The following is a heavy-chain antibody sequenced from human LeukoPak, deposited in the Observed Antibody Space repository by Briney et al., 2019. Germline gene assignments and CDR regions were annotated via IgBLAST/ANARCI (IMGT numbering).Heavy chain of an antibody. Sequence: SETLSLTCAVYGESFSGYYWNWIRQPPGKGLEWIGEINDSGSTNYNPSLKSRLTMSVDTSKNQFSLKLSSVTAADTAVYHCARGSRFWLGNFFRQPLFFDYWGQGNLATVSS. CDR1: GESFSGYY. J-gene: IGHJ4*02. V-gene: IGHV4-34*01. CDR2: INDSGST. CDR3: ARGSRFWLGNFFRQPLFFDY. D-gene: IGHD6-19*01.